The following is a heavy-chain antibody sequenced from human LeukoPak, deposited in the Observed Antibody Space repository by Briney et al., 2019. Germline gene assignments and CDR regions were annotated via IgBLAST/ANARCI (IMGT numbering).Heavy chain of an antibody. CDR2: ISSSSSYI. V-gene: IGHV3-21*01. Sequence: GGSLRLSCAASGFTFSSYSMNWVRQAPGKGLEWVSSISSSSSYIYYADSVKGRFTISRDNAKNSLYLQMNSLRAEDTAVYYCVRRFRRQLGLDHWGQGTLVTVSS. CDR1: GFTFSSYS. D-gene: IGHD6-13*01. CDR3: VRRFRRQLGLDH. J-gene: IGHJ4*02.